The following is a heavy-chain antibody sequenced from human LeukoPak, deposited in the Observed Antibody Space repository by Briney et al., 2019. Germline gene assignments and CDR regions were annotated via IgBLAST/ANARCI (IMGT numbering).Heavy chain of an antibody. CDR1: GFTFSTYS. V-gene: IGHV3-23*01. J-gene: IGHJ4*02. CDR3: VTFYYDSGGSYFHY. D-gene: IGHD3-22*01. CDR2: IRGSGGSI. Sequence: GGSLRLSCAASGFTFSTYSMSWVRQAPGKGLESVSAIRGSGGSIYYADSAKGRFTISRDDSKSTLYLQMNSLRAEDTAVYHCVTFYYDSGGSYFHYWGQGTLVTVSS.